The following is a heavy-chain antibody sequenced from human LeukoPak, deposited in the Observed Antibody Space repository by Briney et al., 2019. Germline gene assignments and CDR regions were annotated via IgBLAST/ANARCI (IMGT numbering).Heavy chain of an antibody. J-gene: IGHJ3*02. D-gene: IGHD4-17*01. CDR1: GFTFSSYS. V-gene: IGHV3-21*01. CDR3: AREAPRYGDAFDI. Sequence: GGPLRLSCAASGFTFSSYSMNWVRQAPGKGLEWVSSISSSSSYIYYADSVKGRFTISRDNAKNSLYLQMNSLRAEDTAVYYCAREAPRYGDAFDIWGQGTMVTVSS. CDR2: ISSSSSYI.